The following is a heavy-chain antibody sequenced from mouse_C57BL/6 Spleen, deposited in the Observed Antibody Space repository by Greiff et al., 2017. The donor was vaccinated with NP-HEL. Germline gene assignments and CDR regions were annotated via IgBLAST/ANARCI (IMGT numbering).Heavy chain of an antibody. J-gene: IGHJ1*03. CDR3: ARHEEKDYGSRYWYFDV. CDR2: FYPGSGSI. D-gene: IGHD1-1*01. Sequence: QVQLKESGAELVKPGASVKLSCKASGYTFTEYTIHWVTQRSGQGLEWIGWFYPGSGSIKYNEKFKDKATLTADKSSSTVYMALSRLTSEDSAVYFCARHEEKDYGSRYWYFDVWGTGTTVTVSS. CDR1: GYTFTEYT. V-gene: IGHV1-62-2*01.